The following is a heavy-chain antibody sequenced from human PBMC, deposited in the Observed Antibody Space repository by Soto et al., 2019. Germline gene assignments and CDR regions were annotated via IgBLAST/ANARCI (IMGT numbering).Heavy chain of an antibody. Sequence: ASVKVSCKASGYTFSSYVITWVRQAPGQGLEWMGWISPFNYNTNYAQKFQGRVTMTTDTSTNTAYMELRSLRFYDTAVYYCARGGRRLGWFDPWGQGTLVTVSS. D-gene: IGHD6-25*01. V-gene: IGHV1-18*01. CDR2: ISPFNYNT. CDR3: ARGGRRLGWFDP. J-gene: IGHJ5*02. CDR1: GYTFSSYV.